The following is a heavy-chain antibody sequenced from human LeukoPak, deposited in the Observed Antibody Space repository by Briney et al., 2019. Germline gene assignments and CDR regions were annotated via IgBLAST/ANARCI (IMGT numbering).Heavy chain of an antibody. D-gene: IGHD3-10*01. J-gene: IGHJ5*02. Sequence: ASVKVSCKASGYTFTSYGISWVRQAPGQGLEWMGWISAYNGNTNYAQKLQGRVTMTTDTSTSTAYMELRSLRSDDTAVYYCGATVRTHNWFDPWGQGTLVTVSS. CDR1: GYTFTSYG. CDR2: ISAYNGNT. V-gene: IGHV1-18*01. CDR3: GATVRTHNWFDP.